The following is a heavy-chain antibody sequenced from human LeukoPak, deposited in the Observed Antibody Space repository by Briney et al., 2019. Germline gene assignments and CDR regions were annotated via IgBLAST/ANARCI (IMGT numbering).Heavy chain of an antibody. D-gene: IGHD3-22*01. CDR1: GFTFNNYA. CDR2: ISTDSTII. J-gene: IGHJ3*01. V-gene: IGHV3-48*02. Sequence: PGGSLRLSCAASGFTFNNYAMNWVRQAPGKGLEWVSYISTDSTIIYYADSVRGRFTISRDNAKNSLYLQMNSLRDEDTAVYYCARDVIVVVNRAFDFWGQGTMVTVSS. CDR3: ARDVIVVVNRAFDF.